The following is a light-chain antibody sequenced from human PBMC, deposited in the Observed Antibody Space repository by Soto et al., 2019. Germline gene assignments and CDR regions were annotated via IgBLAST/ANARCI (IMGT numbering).Light chain of an antibody. CDR2: AAS. CDR3: QQCNRYPIT. J-gene: IGKJ5*01. V-gene: IGKV1-39*01. Sequence: IQMTQSPSSLSASVGDRVTITCRASQSISSYLNWYQQKPGKAPKLLIYAASSLQSGVPSRFSGSGSGTEFTLTISSLQPDDSATYYCQQCNRYPITFGQGTRLEIK. CDR1: QSISSY.